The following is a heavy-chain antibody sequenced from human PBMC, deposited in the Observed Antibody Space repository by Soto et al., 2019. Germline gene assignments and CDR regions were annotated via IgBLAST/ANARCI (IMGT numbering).Heavy chain of an antibody. V-gene: IGHV1-18*01. CDR3: ARDQRIAAAGDY. CDR1: GYTFTSYG. D-gene: IGHD6-13*01. CDR2: ISAYNGNT. Sequence: QVQLVQSGAEVKKPGASVKVSCKASGYTFTSYGISWVRQAPGQGLEWMGWISAYNGNTNYAQKLQGRVTMTTDTSTSTACMELRILRSHDTAVYYCARDQRIAAAGDYWGQGPLVTVSS. J-gene: IGHJ4*02.